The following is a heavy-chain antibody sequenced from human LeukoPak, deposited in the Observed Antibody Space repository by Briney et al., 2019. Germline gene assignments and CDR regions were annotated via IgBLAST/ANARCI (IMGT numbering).Heavy chain of an antibody. CDR3: ARGIWGDLSWFDP. Sequence: KPSETLSLTCTVSGDSISNYYWSWIRQHPGKGLEWIGYIYYSGSTYYNPSLKSRVTISVDTSKNQFSLKLTSMTAADTAVYYCARGIWGDLSWFDPWGQGTLVTVSS. D-gene: IGHD3-16*01. J-gene: IGHJ5*02. V-gene: IGHV4-59*06. CDR1: GDSISNYY. CDR2: IYYSGST.